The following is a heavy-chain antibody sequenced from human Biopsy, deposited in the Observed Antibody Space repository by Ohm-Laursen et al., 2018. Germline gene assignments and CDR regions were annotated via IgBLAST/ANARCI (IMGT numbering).Heavy chain of an antibody. V-gene: IGHV4-59*02. CDR1: GDSVTKYY. CDR3: ARDSGILNYGNFKYYHYYGMDV. CDR2: IYYSVMT. J-gene: IGHJ6*02. Sequence: ETLSLTCFVSGDSVTKYYWSWIRQPPGKGLEWIGHIYYSVMTNYNPSLQSRVSISVDTSRNQVSLTLSSVTAADTAVYYCARDSGILNYGNFKYYHYYGMDVWGQGTKVTVSS. D-gene: IGHD4-11*01.